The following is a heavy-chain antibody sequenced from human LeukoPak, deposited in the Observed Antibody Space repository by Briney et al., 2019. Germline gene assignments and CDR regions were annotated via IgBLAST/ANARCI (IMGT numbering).Heavy chain of an antibody. D-gene: IGHD2-2*01. CDR3: AKMGGRISAAVDN. J-gene: IGHJ4*02. Sequence: PGGSLRLSCAASGFTFNTYAMSWVRQAPGKGLEWVSGISGNGGGTYYADSVKGRFTISRDNSKSTLYLQMNSLRVEDTAVYYCAKMGGRISAAVDNWGQGTLVTVSS. CDR2: ISGNGGGT. V-gene: IGHV3-23*01. CDR1: GFTFNTYA.